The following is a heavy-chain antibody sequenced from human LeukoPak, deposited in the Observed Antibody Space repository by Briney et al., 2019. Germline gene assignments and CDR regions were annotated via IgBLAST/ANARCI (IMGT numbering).Heavy chain of an antibody. CDR2: ISGSGGST. Sequence: GGSLRLSCAASGFTFSSYAMSWVRQAPGKGLEWVSAISGSGGSTYYADYVKGRFTISRDNSKNTLYLQMNSLRAEDTAVYYCAKGTMIVVVTGDAFDIWGQGTMVTVSS. CDR1: GFTFSSYA. J-gene: IGHJ3*02. V-gene: IGHV3-23*01. CDR3: AKGTMIVVVTGDAFDI. D-gene: IGHD3-22*01.